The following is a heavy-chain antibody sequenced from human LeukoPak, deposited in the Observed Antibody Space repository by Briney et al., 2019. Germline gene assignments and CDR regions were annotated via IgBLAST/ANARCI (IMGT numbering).Heavy chain of an antibody. D-gene: IGHD6-19*01. CDR2: ISSSGSTM. CDR3: ARVGIAVAVDPFYYGMDV. CDR1: GFTFSDYY. V-gene: IGHV3-11*01. J-gene: IGHJ6*02. Sequence: NPGGSLKLSCAASGFTFSDYYMSWIRQAPGKGLEWVSYISSSGSTMYYADSVKGRFTISRDNAKNSLYLQMNSLRAEDTAVYYCARVGIAVAVDPFYYGMDVWGQGTTVTVSS.